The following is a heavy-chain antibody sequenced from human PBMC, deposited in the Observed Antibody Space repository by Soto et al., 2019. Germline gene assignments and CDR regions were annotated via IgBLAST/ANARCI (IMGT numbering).Heavy chain of an antibody. CDR2: ISGSGGGT. CDR1: GFTFSSYA. J-gene: IGHJ4*02. V-gene: IGHV3-23*01. CDR3: ARESDH. Sequence: GGSLRLSCSASGFTFSSYAMSWVRQAPGKGLEWVSTISGSGGGTYYADSMKGRFTISRDNSKNALYLQMYSLRVEDTAVYYCARESDHWGQGTLVTVSS.